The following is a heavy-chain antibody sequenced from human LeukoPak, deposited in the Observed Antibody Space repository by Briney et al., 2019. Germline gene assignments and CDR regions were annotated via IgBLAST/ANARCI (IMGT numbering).Heavy chain of an antibody. D-gene: IGHD5-18*01. Sequence: GGSLRLSCAASGFTFSSYSMNWVRQAPGKGLEWVSYISSSSSTIYYADSVKGRFTISRDNSQNTLYLQMNSLRGEDTAVYYCARQIHRAHAFDIWGQGTMVAVSS. CDR3: ARQIHRAHAFDI. J-gene: IGHJ3*02. CDR2: ISSSSSTI. V-gene: IGHV3-48*01. CDR1: GFTFSSYS.